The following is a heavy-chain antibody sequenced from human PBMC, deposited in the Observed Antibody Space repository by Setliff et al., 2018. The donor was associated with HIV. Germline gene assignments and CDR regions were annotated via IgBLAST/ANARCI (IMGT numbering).Heavy chain of an antibody. CDR1: GASISSYY. CDR2: IYTSGNM. J-gene: IGHJ5*02. Sequence: ETLSLTCTVSGASISSYYWNWFRQPAGKGLESLGRIYTSGNMIYNPSLKSRVTMSADTSRNQLSLKLSAVTAADTAVYYCARVWYNVEIVVIDRWFDPWGQGTPVTVSS. V-gene: IGHV4-4*07. CDR3: ARVWYNVEIVVIDRWFDP. D-gene: IGHD3-22*01.